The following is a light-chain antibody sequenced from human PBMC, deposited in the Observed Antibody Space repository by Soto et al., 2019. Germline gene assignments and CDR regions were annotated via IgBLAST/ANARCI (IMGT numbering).Light chain of an antibody. CDR3: CSYEGSSRSQLI. V-gene: IGLV2-23*01. CDR1: SSDVGSHNL. CDR2: EGS. Sequence: QSALTQPASVSGSPGQSITISCTGTSSDVGSHNLVSWYQQHPGKAPKLMIYEGSKRPSGVSNRFSGSKSGNTASLTISGRQEGEEADYYCCSYEGSSRSQLIFGAGTKLTVL. J-gene: IGLJ2*01.